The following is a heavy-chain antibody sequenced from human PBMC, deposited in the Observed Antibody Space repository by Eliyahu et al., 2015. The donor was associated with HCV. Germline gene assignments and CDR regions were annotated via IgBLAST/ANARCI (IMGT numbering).Heavy chain of an antibody. CDR1: GFIFRDFA. Sequence: EVKLVESGXGLVQPGRSLRLSCVASGFIFRDFAMHWVRQAPGKGLEWVSGVSWNSALIGYADSVKGRFTISRDNAKNSLYLQMDSLRAEDMALYYCVKDRTPTPDAFDIWGQGTMVTVSS. CDR2: VSWNSALI. V-gene: IGHV3-9*03. D-gene: IGHD1-14*01. J-gene: IGHJ3*02. CDR3: VKDRTPTPDAFDI.